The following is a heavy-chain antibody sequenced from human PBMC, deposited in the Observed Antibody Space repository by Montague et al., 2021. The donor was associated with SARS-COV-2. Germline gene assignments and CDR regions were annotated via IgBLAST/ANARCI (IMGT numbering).Heavy chain of an antibody. CDR3: AKDSYYYGLGYGMDV. CDR2: SSGSDGGT. J-gene: IGHJ6*02. D-gene: IGHD3-10*01. V-gene: IGHV3-23*01. CDR1: GFTFINSA. Sequence: SLRLSCAASGFTFINSAMNWVRQAPGKGLEWVSGSSGSDGGTHYADSVKGRFTISRDNSKKVLYLQMNSLRAEDTALYYCAKDSYYYGLGYGMDVWGQGTTVTVSS.